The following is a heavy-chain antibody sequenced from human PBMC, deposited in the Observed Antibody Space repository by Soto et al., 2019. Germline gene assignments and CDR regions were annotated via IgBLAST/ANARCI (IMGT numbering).Heavy chain of an antibody. Sequence: QVQLVESGGGVVKPGRSLRLSCAASGFTFSNYGMHWVRQAPDQGLEWVALIWYDGSNKYYADSVKGRFTISRDNSKNTLYLQMNSLRAEDTAVYYCASEYCSGGTCYYYGMDVWGQGTTVTVSS. V-gene: IGHV3-33*01. CDR1: GFTFSNYG. CDR3: ASEYCSGGTCYYYGMDV. J-gene: IGHJ6*02. CDR2: IWYDGSNK. D-gene: IGHD2-15*01.